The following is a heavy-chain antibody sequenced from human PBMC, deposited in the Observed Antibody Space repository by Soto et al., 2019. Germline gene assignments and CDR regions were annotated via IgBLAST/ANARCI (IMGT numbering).Heavy chain of an antibody. V-gene: IGHV1-18*01. CDR2: ISANNGNT. CDR3: ARDWEWFGEEEADYFDY. Sequence: QVPLVQSGAEVKKPGASVKVSCKASGYTFTSYGISWVRQAPGQGLEWMGWISANNGNTNYSQKLQGRVPMTTDTSTSTAYMALRSLRSDDTAVYYWARDWEWFGEEEADYFDYWGQGTLVTVSS. CDR1: GYTFTSYG. J-gene: IGHJ4*02. D-gene: IGHD3-10*01.